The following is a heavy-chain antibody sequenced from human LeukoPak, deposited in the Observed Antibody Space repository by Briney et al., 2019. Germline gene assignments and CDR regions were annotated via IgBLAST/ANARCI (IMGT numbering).Heavy chain of an antibody. D-gene: IGHD3-22*01. Sequence: PGGSLRLSCAASGFTFSSYEMNWVRQAPGKGLEWVSYISSSGSTIYYADSVKGRFTISRDNSKNTLYLQMNSLRAEDTAVYYCAKDPNYYDSSEDYWGQGTLVTVSS. CDR3: AKDPNYYDSSEDY. CDR1: GFTFSSYE. V-gene: IGHV3-48*03. J-gene: IGHJ4*02. CDR2: ISSSGSTI.